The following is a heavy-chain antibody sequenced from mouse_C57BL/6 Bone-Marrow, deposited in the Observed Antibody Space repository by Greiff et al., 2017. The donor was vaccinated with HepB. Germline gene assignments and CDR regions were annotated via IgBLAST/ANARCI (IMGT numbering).Heavy chain of an antibody. CDR1: GYTFTSYW. CDR3: TRPTTVVYWYFDV. J-gene: IGHJ1*03. CDR2: IYPGNSDT. Sequence: EVKLVESGTVLARPGASVKMSCKTSGYTFTSYWMHWVKQRPGQGLEWIGAIYPGNSDTSYNQKFKGKAKLTAVTSASTAYMELSSLTNEDSAVYYCTRPTTVVYWYFDVWGTGTTVTVSS. V-gene: IGHV1-5*01. D-gene: IGHD1-1*01.